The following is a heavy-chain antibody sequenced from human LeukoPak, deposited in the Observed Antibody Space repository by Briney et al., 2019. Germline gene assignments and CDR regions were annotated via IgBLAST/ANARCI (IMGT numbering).Heavy chain of an antibody. V-gene: IGHV4-34*01. CDR1: GGSFSGYY. CDR3: ARGPFKGRYCSGGSCYFDY. Sequence: KPSETLSLTCAVYGGSFSGYYWSWIRQPPGKGLEWIGEINHSGSTNYNPSLKSRVTISVDTSKNQFSLKLSSVTAADTAVYYCARGPFKGRYCSGGSCYFDYWGQGTLVTVTS. J-gene: IGHJ4*02. CDR2: INHSGST. D-gene: IGHD2-15*01.